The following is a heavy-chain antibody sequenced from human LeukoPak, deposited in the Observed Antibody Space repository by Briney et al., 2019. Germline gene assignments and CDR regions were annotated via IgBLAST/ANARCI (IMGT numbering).Heavy chain of an antibody. Sequence: PGGSLRLSCAASGFTFSSYSMNWVRQAPGKGLEWVSSISSSSSYIYYADSVKGRFTISRDNAKNSLYLQMNSLRAEDTAVYYCARDQSAHSPTGYGMDVWGQGTTVTVSS. D-gene: IGHD2-8*02. CDR2: ISSSSSYI. CDR1: GFTFSSYS. CDR3: ARDQSAHSPTGYGMDV. V-gene: IGHV3-21*01. J-gene: IGHJ6*02.